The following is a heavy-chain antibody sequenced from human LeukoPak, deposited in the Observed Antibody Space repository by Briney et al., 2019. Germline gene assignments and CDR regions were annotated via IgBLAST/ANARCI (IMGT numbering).Heavy chain of an antibody. CDR3: ARTKYSGYYYWFDP. V-gene: IGHV1-18*01. D-gene: IGHD5-12*01. CDR2: INTYNGNT. CDR1: GYTFTNYG. J-gene: IGHJ5*02. Sequence: ASVKVSCKASGYTFTNYGISWVRQAPGQGLEWMGWINTYNGNTNYAQKLQGRVTMTTDTSTSTAYMELRSLRSDDTAVYYCARTKYSGYYYWFDPWGQGTLVTVSS.